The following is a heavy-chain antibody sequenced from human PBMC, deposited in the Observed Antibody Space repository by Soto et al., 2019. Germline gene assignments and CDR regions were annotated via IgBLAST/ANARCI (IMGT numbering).Heavy chain of an antibody. Sequence: PSETRCLTCTVAGGSISSSSYYWGWIRQPPGKGLEWIGSIYYSGSTYYNPSLKSRVTISVDTSKNQFSLKLSSVTAADTAVYYCARRRVGAAAGTYYYYYGMDVWGQGTTVT. D-gene: IGHD6-13*01. J-gene: IGHJ6*02. CDR1: GGSISSSSYY. CDR2: IYYSGST. V-gene: IGHV4-39*01. CDR3: ARRRVGAAAGTYYYYYGMDV.